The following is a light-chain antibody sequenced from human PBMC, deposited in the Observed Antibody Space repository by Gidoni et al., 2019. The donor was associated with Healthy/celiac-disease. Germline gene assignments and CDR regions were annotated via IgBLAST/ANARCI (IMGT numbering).Light chain of an antibody. Sequence: EMVLTKSPGTLSLSPGERATLSCRASQCVSSSYLAGYQQKPGQAPRLLIYGASSRATGIPDRFSGSGSGTDFTLTISRLEPEDFAVYYCQQYGSSLFTFXPXTKVDIK. V-gene: IGKV3-20*01. CDR2: GAS. CDR1: QCVSSSY. J-gene: IGKJ3*01. CDR3: QQYGSSLFT.